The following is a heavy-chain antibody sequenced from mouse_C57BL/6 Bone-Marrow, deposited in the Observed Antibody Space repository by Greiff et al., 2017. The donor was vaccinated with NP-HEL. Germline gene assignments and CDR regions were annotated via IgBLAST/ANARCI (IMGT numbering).Heavy chain of an antibody. Sequence: QGVESGGGLVKPGGSLKLSCAASGFTFSSYAMSWVRQTPEKRLEWVATISDGGSYTYYPDNVKGRFTISRDNAKNNLYLQMSHLKSEDTAMYYCARDTPITTVWYFDVWGTGTTVTVSS. V-gene: IGHV5-4*01. CDR3: ARDTPITTVWYFDV. D-gene: IGHD1-1*01. J-gene: IGHJ1*03. CDR1: GFTFSSYA. CDR2: ISDGGSYT.